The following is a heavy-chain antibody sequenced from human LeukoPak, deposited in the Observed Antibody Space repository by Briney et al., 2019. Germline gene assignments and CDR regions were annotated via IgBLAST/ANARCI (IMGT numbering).Heavy chain of an antibody. CDR3: AILRDIMAVDGTDYFDY. V-gene: IGHV5-51*01. CDR1: GYSFTSYW. D-gene: IGHD6-19*01. J-gene: IGHJ4*02. CDR2: IYPGDSDT. Sequence: GESLKISCKGSGYSFTSYWIGWVRQMPGKGLEWMGIIYPGDSDTRYSPSFQGQVTISADKSISTAYLQWSSLKASDTAMYYCAILRDIMAVDGTDYFDYWGQGSLVTVSS.